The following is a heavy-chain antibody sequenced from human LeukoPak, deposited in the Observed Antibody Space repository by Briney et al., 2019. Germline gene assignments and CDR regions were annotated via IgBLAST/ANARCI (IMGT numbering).Heavy chain of an antibody. D-gene: IGHD6-25*01. J-gene: IGHJ6*03. CDR2: ISTVSPYT. V-gene: IGHV3-21*01. Sequence: GGSLRLSCAACGFTQWFYPEMCLRQAPGKGLEWVSSISTVSPYTFYSDSVKGRFTISRDNRKNTLYLQMSSLSAKDTAVYYCARDGSGFYYYYYMDVWGRGTAVTVSS. CDR3: ARDGSGFYYYYYMDV. CDR1: GFTQWFYP.